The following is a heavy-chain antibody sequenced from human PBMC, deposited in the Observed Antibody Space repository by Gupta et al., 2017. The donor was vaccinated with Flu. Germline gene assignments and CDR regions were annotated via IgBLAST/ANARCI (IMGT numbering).Heavy chain of an antibody. J-gene: IGHJ3*01. Sequence: QITLKESSPALVNPTQTLTLTCTFSGFSLSTRGVGVAWIRQPPEKALEWLALIYWDDEKQYSPSLKSRLTITKDTSKNQVVLTMTNMDPVDTATYYCAHRRDLDLLTGSGYDAFDFWGQGTAVTVSS. D-gene: IGHD3-9*01. CDR1: GFSLSTRGVG. CDR2: IYWDDEK. CDR3: AHRRDLDLLTGSGYDAFDF. V-gene: IGHV2-5*02.